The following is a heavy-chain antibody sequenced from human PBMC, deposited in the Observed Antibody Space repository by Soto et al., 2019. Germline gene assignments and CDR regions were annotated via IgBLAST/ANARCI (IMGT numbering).Heavy chain of an antibody. V-gene: IGHV1-18*01. CDR1: GYNFANYG. CDR2: ISDHNGDT. D-gene: IGHD3-3*01. CDR3: ARDAAYNDFWGGVMELYSYNMDV. Sequence: QVQLVQSEAEVKKPGASLKVSCRASGYNFANYGISWVRQAPGQGLEWMGWISDHNGDTKYAQKVKGRVTMTADTSTNTAYIEMWSLRSDDTAVYYCARDAAYNDFWGGVMELYSYNMDVWGQGTTVTV. J-gene: IGHJ6*02.